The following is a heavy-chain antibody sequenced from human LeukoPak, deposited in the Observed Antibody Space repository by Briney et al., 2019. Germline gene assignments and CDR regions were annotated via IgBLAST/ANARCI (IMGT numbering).Heavy chain of an antibody. Sequence: PGGSLRLSCAASGFTFSDYYMSWIRQAPGKGLEWVSSISSSGSTIYYADSVKGRFTISRDNAKNSLYLQMNSLRAEDTAVYYCARDYHVFTYYYDSSGYEVDVWGKGTTVTVSS. CDR2: ISSSGSTI. J-gene: IGHJ6*04. V-gene: IGHV3-11*04. CDR3: ARDYHVFTYYYDSSGYEVDV. CDR1: GFTFSDYY. D-gene: IGHD3-22*01.